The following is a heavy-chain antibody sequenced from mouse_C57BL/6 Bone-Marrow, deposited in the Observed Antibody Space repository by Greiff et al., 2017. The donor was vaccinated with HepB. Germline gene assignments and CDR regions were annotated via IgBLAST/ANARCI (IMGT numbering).Heavy chain of an antibody. CDR3: AREDDYGSSYDVLFDY. D-gene: IGHD1-1*01. J-gene: IGHJ2*01. CDR2: INPYNGGT. V-gene: IGHV1-19*01. CDR1: GYTFTDYY. Sequence: EVQLQQSGPVLVKPGASVKMSCKASGYTFTDYYMNWVKQSHGKSLEWIGVINPYNGGTSYNQKFKGKATLTVDKSSSTAYMELNSLTSEDSAVYYCAREDDYGSSYDVLFDYWGQGTTLTVSS.